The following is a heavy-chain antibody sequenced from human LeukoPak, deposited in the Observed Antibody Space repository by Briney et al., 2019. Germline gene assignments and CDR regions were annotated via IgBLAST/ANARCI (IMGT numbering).Heavy chain of an antibody. J-gene: IGHJ4*02. V-gene: IGHV3-21*04. CDR3: AKGPQLGVRFADY. CDR1: GFTFSSYS. Sequence: GGSLRLSCAASGFTFSSYSMNWVRQAPGKGLEWVSSISSSSSYIYYADSVKGRFTISRDNSKNTLYLQMNSLRVEDTAVYYCAKGPQLGVRFADYWGQGTLVTVSS. CDR2: ISSSSSYI. D-gene: IGHD3-3*01.